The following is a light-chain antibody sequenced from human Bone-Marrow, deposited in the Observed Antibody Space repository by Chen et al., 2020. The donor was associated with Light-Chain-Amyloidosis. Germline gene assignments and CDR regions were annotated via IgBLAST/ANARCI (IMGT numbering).Light chain of an antibody. Sequence: SYELTQPPSVSVSPGQTARITCSGDDLPTKYAYWYQQKPGHAPVLVIHRDTERPSGISERFSGSSSGTTATFTSSGVQAVDEADYHCQSADSSGTYEVIVGGGTKLTVL. CDR3: QSADSSGTYEVI. V-gene: IGLV3-25*03. CDR2: RDT. CDR1: DLPTKY. J-gene: IGLJ2*01.